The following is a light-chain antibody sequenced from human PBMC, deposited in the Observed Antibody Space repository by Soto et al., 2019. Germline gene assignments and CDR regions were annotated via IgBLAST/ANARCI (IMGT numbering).Light chain of an antibody. CDR1: QSVTTNY. V-gene: IGKV3-20*01. CDR2: GAF. CDR3: QQHGFSPPYT. J-gene: IGKJ2*01. Sequence: EIVLTQSPGTLSSSPGERATLSCRASQSVTTNYLAWYQQKPGQAPRLLIYGAFYRATGIPDRFSGSGSGTDFSLTLSRLEPEDFAVYYCQQHGFSPPYTFGQGTKLEIK.